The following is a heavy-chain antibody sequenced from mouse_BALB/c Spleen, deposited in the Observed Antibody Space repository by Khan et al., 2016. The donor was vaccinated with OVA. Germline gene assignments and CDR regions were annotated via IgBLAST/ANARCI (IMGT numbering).Heavy chain of an antibody. Sequence: EVQLQQSGPELMKPGASVKISCKASGYSFTTYYIHWVMQSHGKSLEWIGYIDPYSGSTTYNQKFKGKATLTVDKSSSTAYIHLRNLKSEDSAFSYCTRRVYVACFSYWGQRPLVTVSA. CDR2: IDPYSGST. CDR3: TRRVYVACFSY. D-gene: IGHD2-12*01. CDR1: GYSFTTYY. J-gene: IGHJ3*01. V-gene: IGHV1S135*01.